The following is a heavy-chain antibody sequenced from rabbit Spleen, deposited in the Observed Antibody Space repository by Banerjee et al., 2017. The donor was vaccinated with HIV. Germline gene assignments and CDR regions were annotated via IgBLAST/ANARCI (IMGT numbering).Heavy chain of an antibody. CDR2: IYTGSSGST. CDR3: ARPSNGYDDGLDL. D-gene: IGHD6-1*01. CDR1: GFTLSSYW. J-gene: IGHJ6*01. Sequence: QEQLEESGGDLVKPGGTLTLTCKASGFTLSSYWMCWVRQAPGKGLEWIACIYTGSSGSTYYASWAKGRFTISKTSSTTVTLQMTSLTAADTATYFCARPSNGYDDGLDLWGPGTLVTVS. V-gene: IGHV1S45*01.